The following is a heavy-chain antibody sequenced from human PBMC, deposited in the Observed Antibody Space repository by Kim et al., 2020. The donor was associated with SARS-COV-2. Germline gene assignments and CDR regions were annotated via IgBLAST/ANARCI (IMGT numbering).Heavy chain of an antibody. V-gene: IGHV3-13*01. CDR3: ARTYYDSSGYYSFFDY. J-gene: IGHJ4*02. Sequence: GGSLRHSCAASGFTFSSYDMHWVRQATGKGLEWVSAIGTAGDTYYPGSVKGRFTISRENAKNSLYLQMNSLRAGDTAVYYCARTYYDSSGYYSFFDYWGQGTLVTVSS. CDR1: GFTFSSYD. D-gene: IGHD3-22*01. CDR2: IGTAGDT.